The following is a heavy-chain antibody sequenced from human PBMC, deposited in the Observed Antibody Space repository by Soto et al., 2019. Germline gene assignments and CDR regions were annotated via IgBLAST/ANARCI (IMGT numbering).Heavy chain of an antibody. CDR2: IYYSGST. V-gene: IGHV4-31*03. CDR1: GGSISSGGYY. J-gene: IGHJ4*02. D-gene: IGHD5-12*01. CDR3: ARGSSGYAPPFDY. Sequence: QVQLQESGPGLVKPSQTLSLTCTVSGGSISSGGYYWSWIRQHPGKGLEWIGYIYYSGSTYSNPSLNRRVTISVDTSQSQFSLKLSSVTAADTAVYYCARGSSGYAPPFDYWGQGTLVTVSS.